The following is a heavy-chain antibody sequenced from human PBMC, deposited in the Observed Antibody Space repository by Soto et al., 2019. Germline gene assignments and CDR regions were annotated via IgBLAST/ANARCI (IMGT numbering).Heavy chain of an antibody. CDR1: GGSISNDDYY. D-gene: IGHD4-17*01. CDR2: IYYNGNT. J-gene: IGHJ6*02. Sequence: QVQLQESGPGLVKPSQTLSLTCSVSGGSISNDDYYWTWIRQPPGKGLECIGHIYYNGNTYYNPSLKSRLTMSLDTSQNQFSLHLTSVIAADSASYFCARATTVTSSFFYYGLDVWGQGTTVTVSS. CDR3: ARATTVTSSFFYYGLDV. V-gene: IGHV4-30-4*08.